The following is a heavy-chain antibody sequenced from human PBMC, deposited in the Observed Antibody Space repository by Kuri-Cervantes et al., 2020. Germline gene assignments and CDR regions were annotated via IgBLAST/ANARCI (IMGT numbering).Heavy chain of an antibody. J-gene: IGHJ3*02. D-gene: IGHD1-26*01. CDR1: GGSFSGYY. CDR3: ARRGGSYLYDAFDI. Sequence: GSLRLSCAVYGGSFSGYYWSWIRQPPGKGLEWIGEINHSGSTKYNPSLKSRVTISVDTSKNQFSLKLSSVTAADTAVYYCARRGGSYLYDAFDIWGQGTMVTVSS. CDR2: INHSGST. V-gene: IGHV4-34*01.